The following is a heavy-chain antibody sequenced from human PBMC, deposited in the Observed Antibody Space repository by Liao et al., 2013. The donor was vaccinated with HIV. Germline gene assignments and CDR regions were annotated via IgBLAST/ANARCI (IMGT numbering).Heavy chain of an antibody. Sequence: QVQLEVSGPRLVKPSETLSLTCTVSGGSIKSQSNFWGWIRQSPGKGLEWIGRIHFSGNTDYSPSLKSRVTTSLDTSKSQFFLTLNSVTAADTAVYYCARGFWGSGLDSWGQGTLVTVSS. CDR1: GGSIKSQSNF. D-gene: IGHD3-10*01. CDR3: ARGFWGSGLDS. CDR2: IHFSGNT. V-gene: IGHV4-39*07. J-gene: IGHJ4*02.